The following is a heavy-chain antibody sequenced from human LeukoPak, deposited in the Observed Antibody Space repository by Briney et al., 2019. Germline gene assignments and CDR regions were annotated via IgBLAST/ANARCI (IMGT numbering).Heavy chain of an antibody. CDR2: INPNTDDT. V-gene: IGHV1-2*02. J-gene: IGHJ4*02. D-gene: IGHD1-26*01. CDR1: GYNFDGYY. CDR3: ARGEGIVGSTGLSY. Sequence: ASVKVSCTASGYNFDGYYIHWVRQAPGQGPEWMAWINPNTDDTHFAQKFQDRVTLSRDNSISTAYLELRSLRYDDTAVYYCARGEGIVGSTGLSYRGQGTLVSVSS.